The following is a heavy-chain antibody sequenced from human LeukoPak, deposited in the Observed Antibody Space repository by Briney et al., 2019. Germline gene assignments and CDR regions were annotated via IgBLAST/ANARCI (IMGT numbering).Heavy chain of an antibody. D-gene: IGHD3-16*01. CDR2: IKQDGSDI. CDR1: GSSFSTYW. Sequence: PGGSLRLSCAASGSSFSTYWMSWGRQAPGEGLEWVANIKQDGSDIYYVDSVKGRFIISRDNAKNSLYLQMSSLRAEDTSGYYCTRGGRLHPQSPYSGQGTLVTVSS. CDR3: TRGGRLHPQSPY. J-gene: IGHJ4*02. V-gene: IGHV3-7*01.